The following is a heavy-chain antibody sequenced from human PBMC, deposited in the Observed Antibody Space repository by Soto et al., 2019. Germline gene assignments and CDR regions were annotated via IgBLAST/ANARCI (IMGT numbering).Heavy chain of an antibody. D-gene: IGHD2-15*01. J-gene: IGHJ4*01. CDR1: GFTFSEST. Sequence: PGGSLRLSCSASGFTFSESTIYWVRQAPGKGLEAISAVSTSGRSTYYADSVKDRFRISRDNSKNTIYLQMGSLRPEDTARYYCVKQAHGLDGVAFDYWGRGTQVTVSS. V-gene: IGHV3-64D*06. CDR3: VKQAHGLDGVAFDY. CDR2: VSTSGRST.